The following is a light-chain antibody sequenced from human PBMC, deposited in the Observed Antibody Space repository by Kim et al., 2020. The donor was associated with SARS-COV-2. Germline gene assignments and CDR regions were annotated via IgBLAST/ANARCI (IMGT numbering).Light chain of an antibody. CDR1: SSDVGGYNY. Sequence: QSALTQPASVSGSPGQSITISCTGTSSDVGGYNYVSWYQQHPSKAPKLMIYDVSNRPSGVSNRFSGSKSGNTASLTISGLQAEDEADYYCSSYTSSSTLWVFGGGTQLTVL. J-gene: IGLJ3*02. V-gene: IGLV2-14*03. CDR2: DVS. CDR3: SSYTSSSTLWV.